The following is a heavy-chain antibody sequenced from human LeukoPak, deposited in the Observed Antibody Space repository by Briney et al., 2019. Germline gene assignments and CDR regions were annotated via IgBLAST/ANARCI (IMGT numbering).Heavy chain of an antibody. J-gene: IGHJ4*02. CDR1: GGTFSSYA. CDR2: IIPIFGTA. V-gene: IGHV1-69*05. Sequence: ASVKVSCKASGGTFSSYAISWVRQAPGQGLEWMGRIIPIFGTANYAQKFQGRVTITTDESTSTAYMELSSLRSEDTAAYYCARDYYDSRFRVYWGQGTLVTVSS. D-gene: IGHD3-22*01. CDR3: ARDYYDSRFRVY.